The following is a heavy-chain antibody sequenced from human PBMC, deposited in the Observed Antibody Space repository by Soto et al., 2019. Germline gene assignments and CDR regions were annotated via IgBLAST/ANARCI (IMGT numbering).Heavy chain of an antibody. Sequence: QVQLVQSETEVKKPGASVKVSCKASGYIFTNYDITWVRQAPGQGLDWMGWVSGYTGNTKYAQKFQDRVTMTTDTSTSTVYMELRSLRSDDTAVYYCARFGSAPYYYYGVDVWGQGTTVFVSS. J-gene: IGHJ6*02. CDR2: VSGYTGNT. V-gene: IGHV1-18*01. D-gene: IGHD3-10*01. CDR1: GYIFTNYD. CDR3: ARFGSAPYYYYGVDV.